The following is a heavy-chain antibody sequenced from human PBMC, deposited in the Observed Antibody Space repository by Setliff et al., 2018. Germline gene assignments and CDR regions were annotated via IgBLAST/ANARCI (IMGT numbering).Heavy chain of an antibody. CDR3: ARQGCSSTSCHSIDY. Sequence: PGESLKISCKGSGYSFSTYWIGWVRQMPGKGLEWMGFIYPGDSDTRYSPSFQGQVTISADKAINTAYLQWNSLQASDTAMYYCARQGCSSTSCHSIDYWGQGTLVTVSS. D-gene: IGHD2-2*01. J-gene: IGHJ4*02. CDR1: GYSFSTYW. V-gene: IGHV5-51*01. CDR2: IYPGDSDT.